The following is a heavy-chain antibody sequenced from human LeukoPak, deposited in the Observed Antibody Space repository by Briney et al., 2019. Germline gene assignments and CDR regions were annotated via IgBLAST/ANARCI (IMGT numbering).Heavy chain of an antibody. D-gene: IGHD6-13*01. CDR1: GGTFSSYA. V-gene: IGHV1-8*02. CDR2: MNPNSGNT. CDR3: ARNLRRYSSSWFHDAFDI. Sequence: ASVKVSCKASGGTFSSYAINWVRQATGQGLEWMGWMNPNSGNTGYAQKFQGRVTMTRNTSISTAYMELSSLRSEDTAVYYCARNLRRYSSSWFHDAFDIWGQGTMVTVSS. J-gene: IGHJ3*02.